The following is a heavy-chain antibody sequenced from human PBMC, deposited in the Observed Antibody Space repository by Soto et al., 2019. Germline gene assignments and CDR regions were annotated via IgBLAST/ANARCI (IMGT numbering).Heavy chain of an antibody. CDR1: GGSFSGYY. CDR2: INHSGST. Sequence: QVQLQQWGAGLLKPSETLSLTCAVYGGSFSGYYWSWIRQPPGKGLEWIGEINHSGSTNYNPSLKSRVTISVDTSKNQFSLKLSSVTAADTAVYYCARGQRVATITWRGGQFDYWGQGTLVTVSS. D-gene: IGHD5-12*01. CDR3: ARGQRVATITWRGGQFDY. V-gene: IGHV4-34*01. J-gene: IGHJ4*02.